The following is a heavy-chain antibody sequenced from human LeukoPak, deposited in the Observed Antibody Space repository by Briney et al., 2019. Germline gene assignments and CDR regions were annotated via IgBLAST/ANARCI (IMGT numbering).Heavy chain of an antibody. CDR2: TSSSDAGT. D-gene: IGHD3-16*01. J-gene: IGHJ3*02. V-gene: IGHV3-23*01. CDR1: GFTLSTYA. Sequence: PGGSLRLSCAASGFTLSTYAMSWVRQTPGKGLEWVAATSSSDAGTYHADSVRGRFTISRDNSKNTLYLQMNSLRVDDTAVYYCASHLGLGSVRNAFTIWGHGTMVTVSS. CDR3: ASHLGLGSVRNAFTI.